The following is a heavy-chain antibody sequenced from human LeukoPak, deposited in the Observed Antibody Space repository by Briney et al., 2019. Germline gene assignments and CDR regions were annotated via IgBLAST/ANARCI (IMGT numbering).Heavy chain of an antibody. CDR2: ISGSGGST. J-gene: IGHJ4*02. Sequence: PGGSLRLSCAASGFTFSSYAMSWVRQAPGKGLEWVSAISGSGGSTYYADSVKGRFTISRDNSENTLYLQMNSLRAEDTAVYYCAKITGCSSTSCYSHWGQGTLVTVSS. V-gene: IGHV3-23*01. CDR1: GFTFSSYA. D-gene: IGHD2-2*01. CDR3: AKITGCSSTSCYSH.